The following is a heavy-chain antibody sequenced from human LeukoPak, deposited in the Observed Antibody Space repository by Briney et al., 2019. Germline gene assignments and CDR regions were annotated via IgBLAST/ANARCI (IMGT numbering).Heavy chain of an antibody. CDR2: IRYDGSNK. CDR3: VADFDY. V-gene: IGHV3-30*02. J-gene: IGHJ4*02. Sequence: GGSLRLSCAASGFSFSDYSMNWVRQAPGKGLDWVAFIRYDGSNKWYADSVKGRFTISRDNSENTLYLQMDSLTAEDTAVYYCVADFDYWGQGTLVSVSS. CDR1: GFSFSDYS.